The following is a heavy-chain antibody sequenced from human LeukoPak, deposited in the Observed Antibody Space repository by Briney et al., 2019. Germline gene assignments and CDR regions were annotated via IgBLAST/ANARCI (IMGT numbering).Heavy chain of an antibody. CDR3: ARGTPMVRGVIPRPFFDY. CDR2: IYYSGST. J-gene: IGHJ4*02. Sequence: SETLSLTCTVSGGSISSGGYYWSWIRQHPGKGLEWIGYIYYSGSTYYNPSLKSRVTISVDTSKNQFSLKLSSVTAADTAVYYCARGTPMVRGVIPRPFFDYWGQGTLVTVSS. D-gene: IGHD3-10*01. CDR1: GGSISSGGYY. V-gene: IGHV4-31*03.